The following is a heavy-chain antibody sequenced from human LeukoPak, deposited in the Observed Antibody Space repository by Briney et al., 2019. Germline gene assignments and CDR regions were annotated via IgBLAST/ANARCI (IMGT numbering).Heavy chain of an antibody. CDR3: ATQRPVYDILTGYASNYYYYYMDV. CDR2: IIPIFGTA. D-gene: IGHD3-9*01. V-gene: IGHV1-69*13. CDR1: GGTFSSYA. Sequence: GASVKVSCKASGGTFSSYAISWVRQAPGQGLEWMGGIIPIFGTANYAQKFQGRVTITADESTSTAYMELSSLRSEDTAVYYCATQRPVYDILTGYASNYYYYYMDVWGKGTTVTVSS. J-gene: IGHJ6*03.